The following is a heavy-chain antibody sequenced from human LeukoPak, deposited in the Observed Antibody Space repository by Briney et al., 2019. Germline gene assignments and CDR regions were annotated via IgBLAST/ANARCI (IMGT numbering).Heavy chain of an antibody. CDR1: GFTVSSNY. CDR3: ARDNSWFGELDGMDV. CDR2: IYSGGST. V-gene: IGHV3-66*01. Sequence: GGSLRLSCAPSGFTVSSNYMSWVRQAPGRGLEWVSGIYSGGSTYYADSVKGRFTLSRDNSKNTLYLQMNGLSAEDTAVYYCARDNSWFGELDGMDVWGKGTTVTVSS. D-gene: IGHD3-10*01. J-gene: IGHJ6*04.